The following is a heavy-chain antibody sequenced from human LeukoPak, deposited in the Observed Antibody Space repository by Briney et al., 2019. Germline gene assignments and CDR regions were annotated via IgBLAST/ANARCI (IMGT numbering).Heavy chain of an antibody. J-gene: IGHJ6*03. Sequence: ASVKVSCKSSGYTSNTYGISWVRQAPGQGLEWIGWISAYNSITNYAQAFQGRVTVTTDTSANTAYLELRSLRSDDTAVYYCANVAKGRYFFYYLDVWGKGTTVTMSS. CDR2: ISAYNSIT. CDR1: GYTSNTYG. CDR3: ANVAKGRYFFYYLDV. V-gene: IGHV1-18*01. D-gene: IGHD2-15*01.